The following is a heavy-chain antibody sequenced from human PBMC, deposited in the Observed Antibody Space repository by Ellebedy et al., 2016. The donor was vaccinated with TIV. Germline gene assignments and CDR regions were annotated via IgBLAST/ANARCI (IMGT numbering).Heavy chain of an antibody. Sequence: MPSETLSLTCAVSGGSISSSNWWSWVRQAPGKGLEWIGDIYHSGSTNFNPSLKSPVTISVDKSKNQFSLKLNSVTAADTAVYYCGRGMTDAYNLGSGIDYWGQGTLVTVSS. CDR3: GRGMTDAYNLGSGIDY. V-gene: IGHV4-4*02. D-gene: IGHD5-24*01. CDR1: GGSISSSNW. CDR2: IYHSGST. J-gene: IGHJ4*02.